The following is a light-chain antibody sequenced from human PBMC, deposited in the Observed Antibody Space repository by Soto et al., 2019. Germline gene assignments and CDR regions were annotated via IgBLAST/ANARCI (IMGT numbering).Light chain of an antibody. CDR3: QQYNSPPWT. Sequence: DIQMTQSPATLSASVGDRVTITCRASQSISSWLAWYQQKPGKAPKLLIYKASSLDSGVPSRFSGSGSGTEFTLTISSLQPDDFATYYCQQYNSPPWTFGQGTKVDIK. CDR1: QSISSW. J-gene: IGKJ1*01. V-gene: IGKV1-5*03. CDR2: KAS.